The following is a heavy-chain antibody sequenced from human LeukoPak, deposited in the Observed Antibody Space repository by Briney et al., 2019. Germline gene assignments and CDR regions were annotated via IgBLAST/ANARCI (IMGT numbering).Heavy chain of an antibody. V-gene: IGHV1-2*06. CDR3: AREDIHALCTYY. J-gene: IGHJ4*02. CDR2: INPNSGGT. D-gene: IGHD2-15*01. CDR1: GYTFTGYY. Sequence: SVKVSCKASGYTFTGYYMHWVRQAPGQGLEWMGRINPNSGGTNYAQKLQGRGTMTTDTSTSTAHMELRRRKSDDTALYYCAREDIHALCTYYWGQGTLVTASS.